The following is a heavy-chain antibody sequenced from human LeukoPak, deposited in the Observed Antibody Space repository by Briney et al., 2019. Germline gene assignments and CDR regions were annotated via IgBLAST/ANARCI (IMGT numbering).Heavy chain of an antibody. Sequence: GGSLRLSCAASGFTFSSYSMNWVRQAPGKGLEWVSYISSSSSTIYYADSVKGRFTISRDNAKNSLYLQMNSLRAEDTAVYYCARDQGCSSTSCYLIDWGQGTLVTVSS. V-gene: IGHV3-48*01. CDR1: GFTFSSYS. CDR2: ISSSSSTI. J-gene: IGHJ4*02. D-gene: IGHD2-2*01. CDR3: ARDQGCSSTSCYLID.